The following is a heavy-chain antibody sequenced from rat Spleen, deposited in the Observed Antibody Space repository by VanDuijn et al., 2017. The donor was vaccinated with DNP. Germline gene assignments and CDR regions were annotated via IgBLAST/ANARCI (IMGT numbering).Heavy chain of an antibody. CDR1: GFIFSDYA. CDR3: ARHPTYGGSNYFDC. CDR2: IIYDGSGA. V-gene: IGHV5-17*01. J-gene: IGHJ2*01. D-gene: IGHD1-11*01. Sequence: EVRLVESGGGLVQPGNSLRLSCAASGFIFSDYAMAWVRQSPKMGLEWVATIIYDGSGAFYRDSVTGRFTISRDFAKNTQYLQMDSLRSEDTATYYCARHPTYGGSNYFDCWGQGVMVTVSS.